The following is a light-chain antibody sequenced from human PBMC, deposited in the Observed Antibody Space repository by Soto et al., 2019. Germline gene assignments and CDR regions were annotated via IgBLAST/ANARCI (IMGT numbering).Light chain of an antibody. V-gene: IGKV1-5*01. Sequence: DIQMTQSPSTLSASVGDRVTTTGRASQSISSWLAWYQQKPGKAPKLLIYDASSLESGVPSRFSGRGSGTEFTLTISSLQTDDFSTYYCQQYHSYWTFGQGTKVDIK. J-gene: IGKJ1*01. CDR1: QSISSW. CDR3: QQYHSYWT. CDR2: DAS.